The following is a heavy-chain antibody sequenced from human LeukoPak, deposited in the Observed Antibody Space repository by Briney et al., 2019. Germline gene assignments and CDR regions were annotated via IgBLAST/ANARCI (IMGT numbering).Heavy chain of an antibody. CDR2: ISSSSSYI. CDR3: ARGIYYYYDSSGLQFADY. D-gene: IGHD3-22*01. V-gene: IGHV3-21*01. Sequence: GSLRLSCAASGFTFSSYSMNWVRQAPGKGLEWVSSISSSSSYIYYADSVKGRFTISRDNAKNSLYLQMNSLRAEDTAVYYCARGIYYYYDSSGLQFADYWGQGTLVTVSS. CDR1: GFTFSSYS. J-gene: IGHJ4*02.